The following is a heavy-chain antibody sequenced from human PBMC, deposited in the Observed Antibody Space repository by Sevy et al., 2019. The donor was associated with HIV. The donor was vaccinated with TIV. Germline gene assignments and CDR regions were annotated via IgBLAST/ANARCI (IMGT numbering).Heavy chain of an antibody. V-gene: IGHV1-2*06. CDR3: AREAGSKYYGQIDY. D-gene: IGHD4-17*01. CDR2: INPYSGDT. Sequence: ASVKVSCKASGYTFTDYYMHWVRQAPGQGLEWMGRINPYSGDTKYAQKFQGRVTMTRDTSISTAYMVLSGLRFDDTAVYYCAREAGSKYYGQIDYWGQGSLVTVSS. J-gene: IGHJ4*02. CDR1: GYTFTDYY.